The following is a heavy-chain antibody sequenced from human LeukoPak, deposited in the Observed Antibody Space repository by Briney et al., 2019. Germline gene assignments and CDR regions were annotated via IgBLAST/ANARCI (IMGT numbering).Heavy chain of an antibody. CDR3: AKTGNYYYGMDV. V-gene: IGHV3-23*01. D-gene: IGHD1-14*01. J-gene: IGHJ6*02. CDR1: GFTFTSYA. CDR2: ISGSGGST. Sequence: PGGSLRLSCAASGFTFTSYAMSWVRQAPGQGLEWVSAISGSGGSTYYADSVKGRFTISRDNSKNTLYLQMNSLRAEDTAIYYCAKTGNYYYGMDVWGQGTTVTVSS.